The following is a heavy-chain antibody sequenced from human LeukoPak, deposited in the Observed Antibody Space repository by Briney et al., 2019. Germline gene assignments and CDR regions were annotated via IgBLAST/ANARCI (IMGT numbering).Heavy chain of an antibody. V-gene: IGHV4-59*01. CDR3: ASGADYSNYYFNY. Sequence: SETLSLTCTVSGGSISSYYWTWIRQPPGKGLEWIGYIYYSGSTSYNPSLKSRVTISVATSENQFSLKLTSVTAADTAVYYCASGADYSNYYFNYWGQGTLVTVSS. CDR2: IYYSGST. CDR1: GGSISSYY. D-gene: IGHD4-11*01. J-gene: IGHJ4*02.